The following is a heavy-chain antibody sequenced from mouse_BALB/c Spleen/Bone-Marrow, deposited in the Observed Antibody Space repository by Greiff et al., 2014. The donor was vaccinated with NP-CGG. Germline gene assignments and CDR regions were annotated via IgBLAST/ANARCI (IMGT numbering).Heavy chain of an antibody. J-gene: IGHJ3*01. Sequence: EVQLQQSGAELVKPGASVKLSCTAPGFNIKDTYMHWVKQRPEQGLEWIGRIDPANGNTKYDPKFQGKATITADTSSNTAYLQLSSLTSEDTAVYYCASYYYGSSLFAYWGQGTLVTVSA. CDR3: ASYYYGSSLFAY. CDR2: IDPANGNT. V-gene: IGHV14-3*02. CDR1: GFNIKDTY. D-gene: IGHD1-1*01.